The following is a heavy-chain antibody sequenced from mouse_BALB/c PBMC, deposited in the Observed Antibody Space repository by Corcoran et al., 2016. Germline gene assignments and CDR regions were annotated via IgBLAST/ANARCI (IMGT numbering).Heavy chain of an antibody. CDR3: ARLYPGIAMDY. Sequence: EVQLQQSGPALVKPGASVTMSCTASGCTFTSYVMLWVKQKPGQGLEWIGYINPYNDGTKYNEKFKGKATLTSDKSSSTAYMELSSLTSEDSAVYYCARLYPGIAMDYWGQGTSVTVSS. J-gene: IGHJ4*01. CDR2: INPYNDGT. CDR1: GCTFTSYV. V-gene: IGHV1S136*01.